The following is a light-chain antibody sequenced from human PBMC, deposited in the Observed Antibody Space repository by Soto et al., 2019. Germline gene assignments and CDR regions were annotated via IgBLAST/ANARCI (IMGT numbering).Light chain of an antibody. V-gene: IGKV3-20*01. Sequence: EIVLTQSPGTLSLSPGERATLSCRASQSVSSNYLAWYQQKPGQAPRPLIYGASSQATGIPDRFSGSGAGTDFTLTISRLEPEDFAVYYCQQYGSSPWTFGQGTKVEIK. CDR3: QQYGSSPWT. J-gene: IGKJ1*01. CDR2: GAS. CDR1: QSVSSNY.